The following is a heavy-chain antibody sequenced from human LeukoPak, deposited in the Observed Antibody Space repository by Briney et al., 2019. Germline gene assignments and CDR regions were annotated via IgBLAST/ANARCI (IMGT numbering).Heavy chain of an antibody. D-gene: IGHD3-22*01. CDR3: ARAGRYYDSSGYYSGAFDI. CDR1: GFTFNNYG. Sequence: GGSLRLSCAASGFTFNNYGMHWVRQAPGKGLEWVTFIRFDGSDKYYADSVKGRFTISRDNSRNTLYLQMNSLRTEDTAVYYCARAGRYYDSSGYYSGAFDIWGQGTMVTVSS. J-gene: IGHJ3*02. CDR2: IRFDGSDK. V-gene: IGHV3-30*02.